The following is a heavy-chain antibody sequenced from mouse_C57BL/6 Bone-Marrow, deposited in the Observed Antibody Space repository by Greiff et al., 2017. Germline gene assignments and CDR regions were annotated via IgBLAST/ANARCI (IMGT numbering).Heavy chain of an antibody. CDR1: GYTFTSYW. D-gene: IGHD2-4*01. Sequence: QVQLQQPGTELVKPGASVKLSCKASGYTFTSYWMHWVKQRPGQGLEWIGNINPSNGGTNYNEKFKSKATLTVDKSSSTAYMQLSRLTSEDSAVYYCARLAMRAYDYDERGGYWGQGTTLTVSS. CDR3: ARLAMRAYDYDERGGY. V-gene: IGHV1-53*01. CDR2: INPSNGGT. J-gene: IGHJ2*01.